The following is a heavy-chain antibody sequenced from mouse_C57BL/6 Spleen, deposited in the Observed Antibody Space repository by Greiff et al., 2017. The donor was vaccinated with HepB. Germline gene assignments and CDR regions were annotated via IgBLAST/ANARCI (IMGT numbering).Heavy chain of an antibody. Sequence: QVQLQQSGPELVKPGASVKLSCKASGYTFTSYDINWVKQRPGQGLEWIGWIYPRDGSTKYNEKFKGKATLTVDTSSSTAYMELHSLTSEDSAVYFCARRGLYYGSSYVNYFDYWGQGTTLTVSS. D-gene: IGHD1-1*01. J-gene: IGHJ2*01. CDR3: ARRGLYYGSSYVNYFDY. CDR2: IYPRDGST. CDR1: GYTFTSYD. V-gene: IGHV1-85*01.